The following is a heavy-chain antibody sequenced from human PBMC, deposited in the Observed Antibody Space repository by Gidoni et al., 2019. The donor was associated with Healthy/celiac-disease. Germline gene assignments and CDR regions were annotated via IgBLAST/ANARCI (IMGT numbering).Heavy chain of an antibody. D-gene: IGHD3-9*01. CDR1: GGSISSYY. J-gene: IGHJ4*02. Sequence: QVQLQESGPGLVKPSETLSLTCTVSGGSISSYYWSWIRQPPGKGLEWIGYIYYSGSTNYNPSLKSRVTISVDTSKNQFSLKLSSVTAADTAVYYCARGYYDILTGYYYFDYWGQGTLVTVSS. CDR2: IYYSGST. CDR3: ARGYYDILTGYYYFDY. V-gene: IGHV4-59*01.